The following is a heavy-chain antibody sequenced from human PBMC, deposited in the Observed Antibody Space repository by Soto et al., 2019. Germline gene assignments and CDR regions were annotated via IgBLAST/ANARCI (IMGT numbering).Heavy chain of an antibody. J-gene: IGHJ4*02. V-gene: IGHV1-24*01. CDR3: AKDRSAYSGYCY. D-gene: IGHD5-12*01. CDR2: FDPEDGET. CDR1: GYTLTELS. Sequence: ASVKVSCKVSGYTLTELSMHWVRQAPGKGLEWMGGFDPEDGETIYAQKFQGRVTMTEDTSTDTAYMQLSSLRSEDTAVYYCAKDRSAYSGYCYWGQGTLVTVS.